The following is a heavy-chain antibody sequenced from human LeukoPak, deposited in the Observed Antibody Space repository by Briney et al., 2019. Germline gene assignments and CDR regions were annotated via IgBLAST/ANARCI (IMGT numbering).Heavy chain of an antibody. CDR3: ATYSSGWYIGYYFDY. J-gene: IGHJ4*02. CDR2: ISYDGSNK. D-gene: IGHD6-19*01. Sequence: GGFLRLSCAASGFTFSSYAMHWVRQAPGKGLEWVAVISYDGSNKYYADSVKGRFTISRDNSKNTLYLQMNSLRAEDTAVYYCATYSSGWYIGYYFDYWGQGTLVTVSS. CDR1: GFTFSSYA. V-gene: IGHV3-30-3*01.